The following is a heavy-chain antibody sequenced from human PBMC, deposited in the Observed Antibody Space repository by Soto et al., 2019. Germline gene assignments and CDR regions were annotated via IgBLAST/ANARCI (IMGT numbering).Heavy chain of an antibody. V-gene: IGHV1-18*01. CDR1: SYTFTNYG. Sequence: ASVKISCKASSYTFTNYGISWVRQAPGQGLEWMGWISAYNGNTNYAQNLQGRVTMTTDTSTSTAYMELGSLISDDTAVYYCARDHAQAGTGREFEYWGQGTQVTVSS. D-gene: IGHD6-19*01. CDR2: ISAYNGNT. CDR3: ARDHAQAGTGREFEY. J-gene: IGHJ4*02.